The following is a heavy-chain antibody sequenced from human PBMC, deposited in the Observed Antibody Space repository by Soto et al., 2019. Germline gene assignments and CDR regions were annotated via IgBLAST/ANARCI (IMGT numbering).Heavy chain of an antibody. CDR1: GFTFSNAW. Sequence: EVQLVESGGGLVKPGGSLRLSCAASGFTFSNAWMSWVRQAPGNGREWVGRMKSKTDGGTTDYAAPVKGRFTISRDASKNTLYLQMNSLKTEDTAVYYCTTDLVPDPLYPHLSLFHHLNDYWGQGTLVTVSS. V-gene: IGHV3-15*01. J-gene: IGHJ4*02. D-gene: IGHD2-2*02. CDR2: MKSKTDGGTT. CDR3: TTDLVPDPLYPHLSLFHHLNDY.